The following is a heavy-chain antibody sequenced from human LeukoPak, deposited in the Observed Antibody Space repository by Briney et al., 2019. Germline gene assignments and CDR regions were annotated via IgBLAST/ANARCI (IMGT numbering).Heavy chain of an antibody. CDR1: GYSISSGYY. V-gene: IGHV4-38-2*01. D-gene: IGHD5-18*01. CDR3: ARSGDTATYYFDY. CDR2: IYHSGST. J-gene: IGHJ4*02. Sequence: SETLSLTCAVSGYSISSGYYWGWIRQPPGKGLEWIGSIYHSGSTYYNPSLKSRVTISVDTSKNQFSLKLSSVTAADTAVYYCARSGDTATYYFDYWGQGILVTVSS.